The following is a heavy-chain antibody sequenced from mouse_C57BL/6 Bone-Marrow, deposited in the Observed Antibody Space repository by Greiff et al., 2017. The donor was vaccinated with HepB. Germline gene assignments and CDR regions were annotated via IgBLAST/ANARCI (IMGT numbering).Heavy chain of an antibody. V-gene: IGHV6-3*01. CDR3: TARRRFAY. CDR2: IRLKSDNYAT. J-gene: IGHJ3*01. Sequence: EVKLQESGGGLVQPGGSMKLSCVASGFTFSNYWMNWVRQSPEKGLEWVAQIRLKSDNYATHYAESVKGRFTISRDDSKSSVYLQMNNLRAEDTGIYYCTARRRFAYWGQGTLVTVSA. CDR1: GFTFSNYW.